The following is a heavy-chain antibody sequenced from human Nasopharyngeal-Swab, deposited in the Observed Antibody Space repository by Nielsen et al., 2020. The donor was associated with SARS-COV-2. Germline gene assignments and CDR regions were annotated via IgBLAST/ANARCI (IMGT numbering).Heavy chain of an antibody. V-gene: IGHV4-34*01. CDR1: GGSFSGYY. CDR3: ARGSERDLGGWIDP. Sequence: SETLSLTCAVYGGSFSGYYWSWIRQPPEKGLEWIGEINHSGSTNYNPSLKSRVTISVDTSKNQFSLKLSSVTAADTAVYYCARGSERDLGGWIDPWGQGTLVTVSS. CDR2: INHSGST. D-gene: IGHD3-16*01. J-gene: IGHJ5*02.